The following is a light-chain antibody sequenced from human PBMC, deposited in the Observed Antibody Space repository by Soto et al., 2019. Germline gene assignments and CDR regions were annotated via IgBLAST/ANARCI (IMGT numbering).Light chain of an antibody. CDR2: EVT. Sequence: QSALTQPASVSGSPGQSITVSCTGTTSDIGGYKYVSWYQQYPGKAPKLIIYEVTNRPSGVSNRFSGSKSGNTASLTISGLQAEDEADYYCSSYTSSSTLVLFGDGTQLTVL. CDR3: SSYTSSSTLVL. CDR1: TSDIGGYKY. V-gene: IGLV2-14*01. J-gene: IGLJ2*01.